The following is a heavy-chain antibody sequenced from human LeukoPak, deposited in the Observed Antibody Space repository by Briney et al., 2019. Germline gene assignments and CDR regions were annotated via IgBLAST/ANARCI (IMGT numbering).Heavy chain of an antibody. V-gene: IGHV3-74*01. CDR2: IKRDGSTT. CDR1: GFTFSNYW. CDR3: PCYGIVEPH. D-gene: IGHD3-22*01. J-gene: IGHJ4*02. Sequence: PGGSLRLSCAASGFTFSNYWMHWVRQAPGEGPEWVSRIKRDGSTTNYADSVKGRFTISRDNAKNTLYLQMNSLRAEDTAVYYCPCYGIVEPHWGQRTLVTVSS.